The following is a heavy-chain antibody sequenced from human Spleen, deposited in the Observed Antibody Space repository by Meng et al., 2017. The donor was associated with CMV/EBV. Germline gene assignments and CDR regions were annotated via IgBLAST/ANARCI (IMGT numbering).Heavy chain of an antibody. V-gene: IGHV3-21*06. Sequence: GESLKISCAASGFTFSSYSMNWVRQAPGKGLEWVSSISSSSSYIYYADSVKGRFTISRDNAKNSLYLQMNSLRAEDTAVYYCARRFSSSGLYWGQGTLVTVSS. CDR1: GFTFSSYS. CDR3: ARRFSSSGLY. J-gene: IGHJ4*02. CDR2: ISSSSSYI. D-gene: IGHD6-6*01.